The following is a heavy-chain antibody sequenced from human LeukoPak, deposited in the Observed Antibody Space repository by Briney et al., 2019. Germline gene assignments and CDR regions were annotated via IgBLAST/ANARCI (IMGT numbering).Heavy chain of an antibody. CDR3: ARGTYYYDY. D-gene: IGHD3-16*01. J-gene: IGHJ4*02. Sequence: TGGSLRLSCAASGFTFSSYWMSWVRQAPGKGLEWVANIKQDESEKYYVDSVKGRFIIPRENAKNSLYLQMNSLRAEDTAVYYCARGTYYYDYWGQGTLVTVSS. CDR1: GFTFSSYW. CDR2: IKQDESEK. V-gene: IGHV3-7*01.